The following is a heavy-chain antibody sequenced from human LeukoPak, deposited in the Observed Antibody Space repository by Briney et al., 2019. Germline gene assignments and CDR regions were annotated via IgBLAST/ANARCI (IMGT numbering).Heavy chain of an antibody. CDR2: ISPFNGNT. CDR3: ARGTVTTVNTEYYYYMDV. V-gene: IGHV1-18*01. CDR1: GYTFITSG. Sequence: GASVKVSCKVSGYTFITSGITWVRQAPGHGLKWMGWISPFNGNTNYAQKLQGRVTITTDESTSTAYIELSSLRSEDTAVYYCARGTVTTVNTEYYYYMDVWGKGTTVTVSS. J-gene: IGHJ6*03. D-gene: IGHD4-11*01.